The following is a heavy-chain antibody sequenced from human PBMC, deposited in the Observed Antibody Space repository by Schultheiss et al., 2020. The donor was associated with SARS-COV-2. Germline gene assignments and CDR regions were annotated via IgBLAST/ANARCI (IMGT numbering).Heavy chain of an antibody. CDR1: GFTFSSYG. V-gene: IGHV3-33*01. CDR2: IWYDGSNK. Sequence: GGSLRLSCAASGFTFSSYGMHWVRQAPGKGLEWVAVIWYDGSNKYYADSVKGRFTISRDNAKNSLYLQMNSLRAEDTAVYYCARLWSGYYGSGSYYNLVDYWGQGTLVTVSS. D-gene: IGHD3-10*01. CDR3: ARLWSGYYGSGSYYNLVDY. J-gene: IGHJ4*02.